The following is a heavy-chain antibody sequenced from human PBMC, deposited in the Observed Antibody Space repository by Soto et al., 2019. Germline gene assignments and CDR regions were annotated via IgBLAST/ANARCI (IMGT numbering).Heavy chain of an antibody. CDR1: GASISINF. V-gene: IGHV4-59*13. Sequence: SETLSLTCTVSGASISINFGSGTGQPPGKGLEWIGYIYYSESTNYNPSLKSRVTISVDTSKNQFSLKLSSVTAADTAVYYCARVEAALPPWFDPWGQGTLVTVSS. CDR3: ARVEAALPPWFDP. J-gene: IGHJ5*02. CDR2: IYYSEST. D-gene: IGHD6-6*01.